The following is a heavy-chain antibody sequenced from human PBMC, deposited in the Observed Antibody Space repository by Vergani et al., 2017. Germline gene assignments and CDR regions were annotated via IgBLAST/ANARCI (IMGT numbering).Heavy chain of an antibody. D-gene: IGHD3-3*01. CDR1: GFTFSDHY. V-gene: IGHV3-72*01. CDR3: ARAYYDFWSGYPTYYMDV. J-gene: IGHJ6*03. CDR2: TRNKANSYTT. Sequence: EVQLVESGGGLVQPGGSLRLSCAASGFTFSDHYIDWVRQAPGKGLEWVGRTRNKANSYTTEYAASVKGRFTISRDDSKNSLYLQMNSLKTEDTAVYYCARAYYDFWSGYPTYYMDVWGKGTTVTVSS.